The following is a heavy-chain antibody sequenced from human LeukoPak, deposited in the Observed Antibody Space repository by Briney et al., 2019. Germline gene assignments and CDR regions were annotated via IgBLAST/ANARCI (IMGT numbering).Heavy chain of an antibody. V-gene: IGHV4-59*01. CDR1: GGSISSYY. Sequence: SETLSLTCTVSGGSISSYYWSWIRQPPGKGLEWIGYIYYSGSTNYNPSLKSRVTISVDTSKNQFSLKLSSVTAADTAVYYCARPSGYSYGDDAFDIWGQGKMVTVSS. J-gene: IGHJ3*02. CDR3: ARPSGYSYGDDAFDI. D-gene: IGHD5-18*01. CDR2: IYYSGST.